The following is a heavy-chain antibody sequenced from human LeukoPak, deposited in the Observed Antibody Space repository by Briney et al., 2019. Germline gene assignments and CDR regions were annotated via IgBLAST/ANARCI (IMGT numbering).Heavy chain of an antibody. V-gene: IGHV1-69*04. Sequence: ASVKVSCKASGGTFSSYAISWVRQASGQGLEWMGRIIPILGIANYAQKFQGRVTITADKSTSTAYMELSSLRSEDTAVYYCAREASPPNWFDPWGQGTLVTVSS. J-gene: IGHJ5*02. CDR1: GGTFSSYA. CDR3: AREASPPNWFDP. CDR2: IIPILGIA.